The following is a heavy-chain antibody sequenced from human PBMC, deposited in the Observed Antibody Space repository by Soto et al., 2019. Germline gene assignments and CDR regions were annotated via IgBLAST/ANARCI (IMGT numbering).Heavy chain of an antibody. CDR1: GFTFSSYS. CDR3: ASGRGYAEGGY. J-gene: IGHJ4*02. V-gene: IGHV3-48*02. CDR2: ISSSSSTI. Sequence: EVQLVESGGGLVQPGGSLRLSCAASGFTFSSYSMNWVRQAPGKGLEWVSYISSSSSTIYYADSVKGRFTISRDNAKNSLYLHMNSLRDEGTAVYYGASGRGYAEGGYWGQGTLVTVSS. D-gene: IGHD5-12*01.